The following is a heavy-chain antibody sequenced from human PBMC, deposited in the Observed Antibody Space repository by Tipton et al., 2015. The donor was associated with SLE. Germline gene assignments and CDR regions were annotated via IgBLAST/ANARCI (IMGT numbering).Heavy chain of an antibody. CDR1: GGSFSSSYY. CDR2: ISYTGST. V-gene: IGHV4-39*07. CDR3: ATSPLTL. D-gene: IGHD2-2*01. J-gene: IGHJ4*02. Sequence: LRLSCTVSGGSFSSSYYWGWIRPSPGKGLEWIGSISYTGSTYYNPSLKSRVPISVDMSKNQFSLKLTSVTAADTAVYYCATSPLTLWGQGTLVTVSS.